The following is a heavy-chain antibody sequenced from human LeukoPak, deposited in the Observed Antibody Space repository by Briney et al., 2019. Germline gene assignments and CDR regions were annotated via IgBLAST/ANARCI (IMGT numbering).Heavy chain of an antibody. CDR2: ISGSGGDT. CDR1: GFTFSTYA. CDR3: AKAAVAGLFYYYGMDV. J-gene: IGHJ6*02. D-gene: IGHD6-19*01. Sequence: AGGSLRLSCAASGFTFSTYAMSWVRQAPGKGLEWVSGISGSGGDTYYADSVKGRFTISRDNSMNTLYVHMNSLRAEDTAVYFCAKAAVAGLFYYYGMDVWGQGTTVTVSS. V-gene: IGHV3-23*01.